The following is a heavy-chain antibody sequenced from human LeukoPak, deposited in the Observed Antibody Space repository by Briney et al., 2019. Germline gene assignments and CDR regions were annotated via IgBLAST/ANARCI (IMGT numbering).Heavy chain of an antibody. Sequence: GGSLRLSCAASGFTFSDSYMTWIRQAPGQGLEWVSFISNSGDSIYYADSVKGRFTTSRDNVKSSLFLQMNSLRAEDTAVYYCGRGHWGLDYWGQGAVVTVSS. J-gene: IGHJ4*02. CDR3: GRGHWGLDY. D-gene: IGHD7-27*01. CDR1: GFTFSDSY. CDR2: ISNSGDSI. V-gene: IGHV3-11*04.